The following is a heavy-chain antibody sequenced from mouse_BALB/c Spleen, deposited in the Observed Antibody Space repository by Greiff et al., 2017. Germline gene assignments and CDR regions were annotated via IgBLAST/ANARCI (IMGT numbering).Heavy chain of an antibody. J-gene: IGHJ3*01. V-gene: IGHV1-9*01. CDR2: ILPGSGST. CDR1: GYTFSSYW. D-gene: IGHD4-1*01. Sequence: QVQLQQSGAELMKPGASVKISCKATGYTFSSYWIEWVKQRPGHGLEWIGEILPGSGSTNYNEKFKGKATFTADTSSNTAYMQLSSLTSEDSAVYYCARGVNWDRFAYWGQGTLVTVSA. CDR3: ARGVNWDRFAY.